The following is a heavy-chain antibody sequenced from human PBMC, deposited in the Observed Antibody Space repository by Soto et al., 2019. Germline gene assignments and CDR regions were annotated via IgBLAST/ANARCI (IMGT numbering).Heavy chain of an antibody. CDR2: INPNSGGT. D-gene: IGHD6-19*01. CDR1: GYTFTGYY. CDR3: ARDLQWLVPYFDY. Sequence: VASVKVSCKVSGYTFTGYYMHWVRQAPGQGLEWMGWINPNSGGTNYAQKFQGRVTMTRDTSISTAYMELSRLRSDDTAVYYCARDLQWLVPYFDYWGQGTLVTVSS. V-gene: IGHV1-2*02. J-gene: IGHJ4*02.